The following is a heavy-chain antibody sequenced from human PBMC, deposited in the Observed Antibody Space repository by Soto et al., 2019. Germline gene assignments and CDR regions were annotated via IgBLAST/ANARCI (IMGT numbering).Heavy chain of an antibody. D-gene: IGHD3-22*01. CDR1: GYSFTNYW. CDR2: INPADSDT. J-gene: IGHJ4*02. Sequence: KISCKGSGYSFTNYWIGWVRQMPGKGLEWMGIINPADSDTRYSPSFQGQVTVSADKSISTAYLQRGSLKASDTAIYYCVRPDSTGYYSHWGQGTPVTVSS. CDR3: VRPDSTGYYSH. V-gene: IGHV5-51*01.